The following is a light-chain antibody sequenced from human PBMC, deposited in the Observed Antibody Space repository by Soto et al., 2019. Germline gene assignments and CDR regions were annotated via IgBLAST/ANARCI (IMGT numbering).Light chain of an antibody. CDR3: QQYANWPPYT. CDR1: QSVICN. V-gene: IGKV3-15*01. CDR2: TAS. Sequence: EIVLTPSPATLSASPGERVTLSCRASQSVICNLAWYQQQPGQAPRLLIHTASTRATGIPARFSGSGSGTEFTLTISSLQSEDFAFYFCQQYANWPPYTFGQGTKVEI. J-gene: IGKJ2*01.